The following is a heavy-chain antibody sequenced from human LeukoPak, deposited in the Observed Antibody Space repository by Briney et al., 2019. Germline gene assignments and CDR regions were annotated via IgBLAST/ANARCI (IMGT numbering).Heavy chain of an antibody. CDR1: GASITTYY. J-gene: IGHJ4*02. Sequence: SETLSLTCSVSGASITTYYWSWIRQPPGRGLEWIGYIYYTGITNYNPSLKSRVTISVDTSKNQFSLKLSSVTAADTAVYYCAFNPMTTVTSYYFDYWGQGALITVSS. D-gene: IGHD4-17*01. CDR2: IYYTGIT. CDR3: AFNPMTTVTSYYFDY. V-gene: IGHV4-59*08.